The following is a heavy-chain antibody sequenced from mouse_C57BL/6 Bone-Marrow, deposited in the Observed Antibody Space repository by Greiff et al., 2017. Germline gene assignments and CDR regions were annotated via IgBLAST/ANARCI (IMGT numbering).Heavy chain of an antibody. V-gene: IGHV1-9*01. CDR1: GYTFTGYW. J-gene: IGHJ2*01. CDR2: ILPGGGST. CDR3: AREDGYGDYFDY. Sequence: VMLVESGVELMKPGASVKLSCKATGYTFTGYWIEWVKQRPGHGLEWIGEILPGGGSTNYNEKFKGKATFTADTYSNTAYMQLSSLTTEDSAIYYCAREDGYGDYFDYWGQGTTLTVSS. D-gene: IGHD2-2*01.